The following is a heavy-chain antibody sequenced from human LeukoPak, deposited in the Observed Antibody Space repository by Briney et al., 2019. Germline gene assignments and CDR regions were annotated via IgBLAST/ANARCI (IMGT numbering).Heavy chain of an antibody. CDR1: GFTISGSA. CDR3: TTLGYCSSTSCGP. Sequence: GGSLRLSCAASGFTISGSAMHWVRQASGKGLEWVGRIRSKANSYATAYAASVEGRFTISRDDSKNTAYLQMNSLKTEDTAVYYCTTLGYCSSTSCGPWGQGTLVTVSS. CDR2: IRSKANSYAT. J-gene: IGHJ5*02. D-gene: IGHD2-2*01. V-gene: IGHV3-73*01.